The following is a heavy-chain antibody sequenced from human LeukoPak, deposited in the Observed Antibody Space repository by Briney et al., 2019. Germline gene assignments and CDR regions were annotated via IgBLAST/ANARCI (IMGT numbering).Heavy chain of an antibody. CDR1: GVSISSYY. CDR2: IYTSGRT. D-gene: IGHD1-26*01. V-gene: IGHV4-4*09. Sequence: SETLSLTCTVSGVSISSYYWSWIRQPPGKGLEWIGYIYTSGRTNYNPSLKSRVTISVDTSKNQFSLKLSSVTAADTAVYYCARGAVGATYYFDYWGQGTLVTVSS. J-gene: IGHJ4*02. CDR3: ARGAVGATYYFDY.